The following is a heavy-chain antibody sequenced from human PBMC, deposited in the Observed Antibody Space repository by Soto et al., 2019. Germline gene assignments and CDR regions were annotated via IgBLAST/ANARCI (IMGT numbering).Heavy chain of an antibody. CDR3: AKMMKVRFLEWLLGGMDV. CDR2: ISYDGSNK. J-gene: IGHJ6*02. D-gene: IGHD3-3*01. Sequence: GGSLRLSCAASGFTFSSYGMHWVRQAPGKGLEWVAVISYDGSNKYYADSVKGRFTISRDNSKNTLYLQMNSLRAEDTAVYYCAKMMKVRFLEWLLGGMDVWGQGTTVTVYS. CDR1: GFTFSSYG. V-gene: IGHV3-30*18.